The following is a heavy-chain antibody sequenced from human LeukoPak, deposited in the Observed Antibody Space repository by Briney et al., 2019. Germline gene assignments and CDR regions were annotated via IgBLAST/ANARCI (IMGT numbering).Heavy chain of an antibody. CDR3: ARGSGSYIF. D-gene: IGHD3-10*01. V-gene: IGHV4-39*07. J-gene: IGHJ4*02. CDR2: IYYSGST. Sequence: PSETLSLTCTVSGGSITSNSYYWGWIRQPPGNGLEWIGSIYYSGSTYYNPSLKSRVTISVDTSKNQFSLKLSSVTAADTAVYYCARGSGSYIFWGQGTLVTVSS. CDR1: GGSITSNSYY.